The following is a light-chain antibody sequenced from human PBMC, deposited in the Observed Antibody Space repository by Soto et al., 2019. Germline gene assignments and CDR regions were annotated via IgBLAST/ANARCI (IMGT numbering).Light chain of an antibody. CDR2: DVS. J-gene: IGLJ7*01. CDR1: SSDVGGYNY. Sequence: QSALTQPASVSGSPGQSITISCTGTSSDVGGYNYVSWYQQHPGKAPKLMIYDVSNRPSGVSNRFSGSKSCNTASLTISGLQAEDEADYYCSSYTSSSTRVVGGGTQLTVF. CDR3: SSYTSSSTRV. V-gene: IGLV2-14*01.